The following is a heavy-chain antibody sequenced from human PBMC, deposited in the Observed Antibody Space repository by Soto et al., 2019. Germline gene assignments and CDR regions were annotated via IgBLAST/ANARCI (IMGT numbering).Heavy chain of an antibody. Sequence: QLQLQESGPGLVKPSETLSLTCTVSGGSISSSDYYWGWIRQPPGKGLEWIGNIYYSGSASYNPSLKSRVTSAVDTSTNQVSLKLSSVTAAATAVYFCVRALPWVGFDYWGQGTLVAVSS. CDR1: GGSISSSDYY. CDR2: IYYSGSA. J-gene: IGHJ4*02. D-gene: IGHD3-10*01. V-gene: IGHV4-39*01. CDR3: VRALPWVGFDY.